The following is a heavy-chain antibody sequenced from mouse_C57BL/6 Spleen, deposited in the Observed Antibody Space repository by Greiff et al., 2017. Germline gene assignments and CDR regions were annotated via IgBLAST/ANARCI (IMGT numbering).Heavy chain of an antibody. CDR2: IRSKSNNYAT. Sequence: EVKLVESGGGLVQPKGSLKLSCAASGFSFNTYAMNWVRQAPGKGLEWVARIRSKSNNYATYYAVSVKDRFTISRDDSESMLYLQMNNLKTEDTAMYYCVSQIYYDYDDFAYWGQGTLVTVSA. CDR3: VSQIYYDYDDFAY. D-gene: IGHD2-4*01. V-gene: IGHV10-1*01. CDR1: GFSFNTYA. J-gene: IGHJ3*01.